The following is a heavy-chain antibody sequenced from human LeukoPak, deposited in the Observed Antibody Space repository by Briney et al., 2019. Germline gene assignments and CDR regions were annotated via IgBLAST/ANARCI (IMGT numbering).Heavy chain of an antibody. V-gene: IGHV1-18*01. CDR1: GYTFTSYG. Sequence: ASVKVSCKASGYTFTSYGISWVRHAPGQGLEWMGWISAYNGNTNYAQKLQGRVTMTTDTSTSTAYMELRSLRSDDTAVYYCATGIYGSGRRPYYYYYMDVWGKGTTVTVSS. CDR3: ATGIYGSGRRPYYYYYMDV. D-gene: IGHD3-10*01. CDR2: ISAYNGNT. J-gene: IGHJ6*03.